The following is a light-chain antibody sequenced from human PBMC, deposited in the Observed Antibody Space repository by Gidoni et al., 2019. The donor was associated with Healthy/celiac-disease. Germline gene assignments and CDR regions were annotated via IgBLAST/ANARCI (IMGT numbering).Light chain of an antibody. CDR2: GAS. CDR1: QSVSSN. V-gene: IGKV3-15*01. CDR3: QQYNNWPPGPLT. Sequence: EIVMTPSPATLSVSPGERATLSCRASQSVSSNLAWYQQKPGQAPRLLIYGASTRAPGNPARFSGSGSGTEFTLTISSLQSEDFAVYYCQQYNNWPPGPLTFXGXTKVEIK. J-gene: IGKJ4*01.